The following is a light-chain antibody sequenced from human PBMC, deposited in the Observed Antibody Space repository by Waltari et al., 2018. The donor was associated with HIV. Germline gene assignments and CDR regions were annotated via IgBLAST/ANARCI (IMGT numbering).Light chain of an antibody. CDR2: GAS. V-gene: IGKV3-20*01. Sequence: EIVLTQSPGTLSLSPGERATLSCRASQSVISSYLAWYQQKPGQAPRLLIYGASSRATGIPDRFSDSWSGTDFTLTISRLEPEDFAVYYCQQYGSSNWTFGQGTKVEIK. J-gene: IGKJ1*01. CDR1: QSVISSY. CDR3: QQYGSSNWT.